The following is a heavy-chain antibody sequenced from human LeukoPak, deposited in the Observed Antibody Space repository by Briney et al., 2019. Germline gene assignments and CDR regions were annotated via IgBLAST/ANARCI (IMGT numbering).Heavy chain of an antibody. CDR2: IIPIFGTA. CDR3: ASVRYRISNWFDP. Sequence: GASVKVSCKASGGTFSSYAISWVRQAPGQGLEWMGGIIPIFGTANYAQKFQGRVTITTDESTSTAYMELSSPRSEDTAVYYCASVRYRISNWFDPWGQGTLVTVSS. CDR1: GGTFSSYA. D-gene: IGHD2-15*01. J-gene: IGHJ5*02. V-gene: IGHV1-69*05.